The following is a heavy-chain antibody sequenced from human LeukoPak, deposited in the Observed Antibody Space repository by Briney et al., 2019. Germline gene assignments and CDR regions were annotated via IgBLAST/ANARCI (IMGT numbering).Heavy chain of an antibody. CDR2: TYYSGNT. V-gene: IGHV4-59*08. CDR1: GGSITSNY. J-gene: IGHJ4*02. Sequence: PSETLSLTCTVSGGSITSNYWSWIRQPPGKGLEWIGYTYYSGNTNYNPSLKSRVTLSLDTSKNQSSLKLTSVTAADTAVYFCATGGDRRKVGYWGQGTLVTVSS. CDR3: ATGGDRRKVGY. D-gene: IGHD2-21*02.